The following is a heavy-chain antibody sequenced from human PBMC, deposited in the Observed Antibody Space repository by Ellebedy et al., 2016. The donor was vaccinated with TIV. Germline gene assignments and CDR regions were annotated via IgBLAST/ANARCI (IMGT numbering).Heavy chain of an antibody. Sequence: PGGSLRLSCAGSGFTFSTSWMTWVRQAPGKGLEWVANIKQDGSEEYYVDSVKGRFTISRDNAKNSLYLQMNSLRAEDTAVYYCVRGYSSGWYFLFYFDYWGQGTLVTVSS. CDR1: GFTFSTSW. D-gene: IGHD6-19*01. V-gene: IGHV3-7*03. J-gene: IGHJ4*02. CDR2: IKQDGSEE. CDR3: VRGYSSGWYFLFYFDY.